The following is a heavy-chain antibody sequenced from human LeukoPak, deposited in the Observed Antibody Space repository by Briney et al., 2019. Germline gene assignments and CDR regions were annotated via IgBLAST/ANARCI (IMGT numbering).Heavy chain of an antibody. V-gene: IGHV4-39*07. D-gene: IGHD6-6*01. CDR3: ATRAADKPTRPAYYYFYLDV. Sequence: SETLSLTCTVSGGSISSSSYYWGWLREPPGKGLEWIVCIYYSGSTYYNLSLKSRVTISVATSKNQFSLKLISVTAADAAVYACATRAADKPTRPAYYYFYLDVWGKGTTVTVSS. CDR2: IYYSGST. J-gene: IGHJ6*03. CDR1: GGSISSSSYY.